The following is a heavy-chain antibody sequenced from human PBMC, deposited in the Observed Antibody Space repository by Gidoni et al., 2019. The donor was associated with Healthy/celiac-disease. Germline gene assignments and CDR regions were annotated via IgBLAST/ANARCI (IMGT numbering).Heavy chain of an antibody. Sequence: QVQLVQSGAEVKKPGASVKVSCKASGYTFTSYGISWVRQAPGQGLEWMGWISTYNGNTNYAQKLQGRVTMTTDTSTSTAYMELRSLRSDDTAVYYCARGYCSGGSCYSGYFQHWGQGTLVTVSS. J-gene: IGHJ1*01. CDR3: ARGYCSGGSCYSGYFQH. V-gene: IGHV1-18*01. CDR2: ISTYNGNT. CDR1: GYTFTSYG. D-gene: IGHD2-15*01.